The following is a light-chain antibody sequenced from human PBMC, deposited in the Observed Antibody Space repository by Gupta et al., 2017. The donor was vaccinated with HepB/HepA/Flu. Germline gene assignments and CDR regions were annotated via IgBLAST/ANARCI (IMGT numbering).Light chain of an antibody. V-gene: IGKV1-33*01. CDR1: QDINNY. J-gene: IGKJ4*01. Sequence: IQMTQSPSSLSASVGDRVTITCQASQDINNYLNWYQQKPGKAPKLLIYDASNLETGVPSRFSGSGSATEFTFTISSLQPEDIATYYCQHYDNLPLTFGGGTKVEIK. CDR2: DAS. CDR3: QHYDNLPLT.